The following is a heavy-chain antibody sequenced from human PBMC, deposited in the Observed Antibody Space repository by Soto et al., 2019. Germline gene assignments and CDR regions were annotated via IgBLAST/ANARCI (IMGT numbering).Heavy chain of an antibody. V-gene: IGHV1-18*01. CDR3: AREGVAPYYYYGMDV. Sequence: ASVKVSCKASGYNFTSYDINWVRQAPGQGLEWMGWISTYNGDTNYAQTFQGRVTMTTDTSTSTVYMELRSLRSDDTAVYYCAREGVAPYYYYGMDVWGQGTPVTVSS. CDR2: ISTYNGDT. D-gene: IGHD5-12*01. CDR1: GYNFTSYD. J-gene: IGHJ6*02.